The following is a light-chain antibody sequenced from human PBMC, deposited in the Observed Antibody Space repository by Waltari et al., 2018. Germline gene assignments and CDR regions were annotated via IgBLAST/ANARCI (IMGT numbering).Light chain of an antibody. V-gene: IGLV3-19*01. Sequence: SSELTQDPAVSVALGQTVRITCQGDSLRSSYASWYQQKPGQAPVLVIYGKNNRPSGIPDRFSGSSSGNTASLTITGAQAEDEADYYCNSRDSSGVVFGGGTKLTVL. CDR1: SLRSSY. CDR3: NSRDSSGVV. CDR2: GKN. J-gene: IGLJ2*01.